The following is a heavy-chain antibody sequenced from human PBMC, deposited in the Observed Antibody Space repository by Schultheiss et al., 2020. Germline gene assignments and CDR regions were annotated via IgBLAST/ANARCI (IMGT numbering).Heavy chain of an antibody. Sequence: SETLSLTCTVSGDSISSHYWSWIRQHPGKGLEWIGYIYYSGSTYYNPSLKSRVTISVDTSKNQFSLKLSSVTAADTAVYYCARMTTVDYWGQGTLVTVSS. CDR2: IYYSGST. CDR3: ARMTTVDY. V-gene: IGHV4-59*04. J-gene: IGHJ4*02. D-gene: IGHD4-17*01. CDR1: GDSISSHY.